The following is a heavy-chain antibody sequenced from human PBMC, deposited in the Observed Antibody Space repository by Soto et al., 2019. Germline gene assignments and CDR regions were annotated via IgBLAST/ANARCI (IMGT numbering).Heavy chain of an antibody. D-gene: IGHD5-18*01. CDR1: GGSISSGDYY. CDR3: DRVSDKAENWFDP. CDR2: IYYSGST. V-gene: IGHV4-30-4*01. J-gene: IGHJ5*02. Sequence: SETLSLTCTVSGGSISSGDYYWSWIRPPPGKGLEWIGYIYYSGSTYYNPSLKSRVTISVDTSKNQFSLKLSSATAADTAVSYCDRVSDKAENWFDPWGQGTLVTVSS.